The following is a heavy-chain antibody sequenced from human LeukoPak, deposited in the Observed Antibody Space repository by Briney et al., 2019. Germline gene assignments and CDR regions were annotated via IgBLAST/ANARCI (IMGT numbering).Heavy chain of an antibody. Sequence: PGGSLRLSCAASGFTFSSYSMNWVRQAPGKGLEWVASISSSSSYIYYADSVKGRFTISRDNAKNSLYLQMNSLRAEDTAVYYCARWSSSWEIYYYYYMDVWGKGTTVTVSS. CDR2: ISSSSSYI. J-gene: IGHJ6*03. V-gene: IGHV3-21*01. CDR3: ARWSSSWEIYYYYYMDV. CDR1: GFTFSSYS. D-gene: IGHD6-6*01.